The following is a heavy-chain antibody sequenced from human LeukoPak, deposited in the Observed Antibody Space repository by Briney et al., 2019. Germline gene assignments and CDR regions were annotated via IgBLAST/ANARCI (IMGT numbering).Heavy chain of an antibody. CDR1: GGSISSHY. Sequence: SETLSLTCTVSGGSISSHYWSWIRQPPGKGLEWIGYIYYSGSTNYNPSLKSRVTISVDTSKNQFSLKLGSVTAADTAVYYCARMRDWFDPWGQGTLVTGSS. CDR3: ARMRDWFDP. CDR2: IYYSGST. J-gene: IGHJ5*02. V-gene: IGHV4-59*11.